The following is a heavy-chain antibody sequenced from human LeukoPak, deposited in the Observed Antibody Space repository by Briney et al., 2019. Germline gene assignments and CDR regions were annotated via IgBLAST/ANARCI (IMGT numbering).Heavy chain of an antibody. D-gene: IGHD1-26*01. J-gene: IGHJ4*02. CDR1: GFTFDDYG. V-gene: IGHV3-43D*04. CDR2: ITWDGGRT. Sequence: GGSLRLSCAASGFTFDDYGMHWVRHAPGKGPEWVSLITWDGGRTYYADSVKGRFTISRDNSKNSLYLHMNSLRPEDTALYYCVKGGSYYGYFDYWGQGTLVTVSS. CDR3: VKGGSYYGYFDY.